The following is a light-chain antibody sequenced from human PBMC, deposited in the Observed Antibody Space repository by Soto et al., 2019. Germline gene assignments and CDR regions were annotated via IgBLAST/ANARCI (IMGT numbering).Light chain of an antibody. CDR2: DAS. Sequence: EIVLTQSPATLSLSPGERATLSCRASQSVSSYLAWYQQKPGQAPRLLIYDASNRATAIPARFSGSGSGTDFTLTISSLEPEDFAVDYCQQRSNWPPYTFGKGTKLEIK. CDR1: QSVSSY. CDR3: QQRSNWPPYT. J-gene: IGKJ2*01. V-gene: IGKV3-11*01.